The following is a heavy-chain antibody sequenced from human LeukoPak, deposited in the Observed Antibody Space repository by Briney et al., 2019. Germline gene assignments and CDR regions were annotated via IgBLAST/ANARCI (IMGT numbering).Heavy chain of an antibody. J-gene: IGHJ6*02. CDR3: ARTLPFYGMDV. D-gene: IGHD3-3*02. CDR2: IYYSGST. CDR1: GGSISSYY. Sequence: SETLSLTCTLSGGSISSYYWSWIRQPPGKGLEWIGYIYYSGSTNYSPSLKSRVTISVDTSKNQFSLKLSSVTAADAAVYYCARTLPFYGMDVWGQGTTVTVSS. V-gene: IGHV4-59*08.